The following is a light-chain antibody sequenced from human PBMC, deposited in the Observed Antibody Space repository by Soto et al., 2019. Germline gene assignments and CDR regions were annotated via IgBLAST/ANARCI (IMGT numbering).Light chain of an antibody. V-gene: IGKV3-15*01. J-gene: IGKJ1*01. CDR1: QSVSSN. Sequence: EIVMTQSPATLSVSLGERATLSCRASQSVSSNLAWYQQKPGQAPRLLIYGASTLETGLPSRFSGSGSGTEFTLTISSLQSEDFAVYYCQQYNNWPPWTFGQGTKVDIK. CDR3: QQYNNWPPWT. CDR2: GAS.